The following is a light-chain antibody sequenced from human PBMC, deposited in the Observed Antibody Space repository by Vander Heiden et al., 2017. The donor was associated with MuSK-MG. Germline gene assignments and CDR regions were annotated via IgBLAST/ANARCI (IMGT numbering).Light chain of an antibody. CDR2: DAS. CDR3: QQYNSYSYT. V-gene: IGKV1-5*01. Sequence: IHIPQSPSTLSASVGDRVTITCRASQSISSWLAWYQQKPGKAPKLLIYDASSLESGVPSRFSGSGSGTEFTLTISSLQPDDFATYYCQQYNSYSYTFGQGTKLEIK. J-gene: IGKJ2*01. CDR1: QSISSW.